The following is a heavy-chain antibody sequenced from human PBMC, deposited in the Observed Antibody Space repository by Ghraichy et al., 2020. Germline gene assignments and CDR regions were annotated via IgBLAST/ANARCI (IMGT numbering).Heavy chain of an antibody. D-gene: IGHD1-7*01. V-gene: IGHV1-46*01. CDR2: INPSGGST. Sequence: ASVKVSCKASGYTFTSYYMHWVRQAPGQGLEWMGIINPSGGSTSYAQKFQGRVTMTRDTSTSTVYMELSSLRSEDTAVYYCARDKGLIIGTTRPRSAFDIWGQGTMVTVSS. CDR1: GYTFTSYY. CDR3: ARDKGLIIGTTRPRSAFDI. J-gene: IGHJ3*02.